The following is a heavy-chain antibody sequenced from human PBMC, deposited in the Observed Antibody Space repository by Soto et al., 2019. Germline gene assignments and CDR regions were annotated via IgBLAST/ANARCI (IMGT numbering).Heavy chain of an antibody. V-gene: IGHV3-48*02. Sequence: GGSLRLSCAASGFTFSSYSMSWVRQAPGKGLEWVSYISSSSSTIYYADSVKGRFTISRDNAKNSLYLQMNSLRDEDTAVYYCARDLRGYSYGYTFDYWGQGTLVTVSS. J-gene: IGHJ4*02. CDR1: GFTFSSYS. CDR2: ISSSSSTI. CDR3: ARDLRGYSYGYTFDY. D-gene: IGHD5-18*01.